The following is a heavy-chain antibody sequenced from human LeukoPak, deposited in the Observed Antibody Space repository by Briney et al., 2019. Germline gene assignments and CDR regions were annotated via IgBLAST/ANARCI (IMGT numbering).Heavy chain of an antibody. D-gene: IGHD1-26*01. CDR1: GYTFSSYA. Sequence: GGSLRLSCAASGYTFSSYAMHWVRQAPGKGLEWLAFIRYDGSNKYYADSVKGRFTISRDNSKNTLYLQMNSLRAEDTAVYYCARVSGSYYDYWGQGTLVTVSS. CDR2: IRYDGSNK. V-gene: IGHV3-30*02. CDR3: ARVSGSYYDY. J-gene: IGHJ4*02.